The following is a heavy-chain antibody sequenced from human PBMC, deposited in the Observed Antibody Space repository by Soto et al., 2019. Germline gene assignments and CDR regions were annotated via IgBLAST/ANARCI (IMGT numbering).Heavy chain of an antibody. CDR3: ARTTIAAAGTPLMGAFDI. Sequence: QVQLQESGPGLVKPSQTLSLTCTVSGGSISSGGYYWSWIRQHPGKGLEWIGYIYYSGSTYYNPSIKSRVTISVDTSKNQFSLKLSSVTAADTAVYYCARTTIAAAGTPLMGAFDIWGQGTMVTVSS. CDR1: GGSISSGGYY. D-gene: IGHD6-13*01. J-gene: IGHJ3*02. CDR2: IYYSGST. V-gene: IGHV4-31*03.